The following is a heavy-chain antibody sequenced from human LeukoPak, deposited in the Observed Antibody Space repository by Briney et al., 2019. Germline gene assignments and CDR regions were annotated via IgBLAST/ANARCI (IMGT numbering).Heavy chain of an antibody. Sequence: PSETLSLTCSVSGGSINSYCWSWVRQPAGKGLEWIGRIYTSGSTNYNPSLKSRVTMSVDTSKNQFSLKLSSVTAADTAVYYCARGSSSSDFDYWGQGTLVTVSS. V-gene: IGHV4-4*07. CDR1: GGSINSYC. D-gene: IGHD6-6*01. CDR3: ARGSSSSDFDY. CDR2: IYTSGST. J-gene: IGHJ4*02.